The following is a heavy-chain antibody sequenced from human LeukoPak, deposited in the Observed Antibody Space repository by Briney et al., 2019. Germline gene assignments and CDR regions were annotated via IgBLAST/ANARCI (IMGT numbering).Heavy chain of an antibody. V-gene: IGHV4-34*01. Sequence: SETLSLTCAVYGESFSGYYWSWIRQPPGKGLEWIGEINHSGSTNYNPSLKSRVTISVDTSKNQFSLKLSSVTAADTAVYYCARGAKGYSSSWYRYWGQGTLVTVSS. J-gene: IGHJ4*02. CDR2: INHSGST. D-gene: IGHD6-13*01. CDR3: ARGAKGYSSSWYRY. CDR1: GESFSGYY.